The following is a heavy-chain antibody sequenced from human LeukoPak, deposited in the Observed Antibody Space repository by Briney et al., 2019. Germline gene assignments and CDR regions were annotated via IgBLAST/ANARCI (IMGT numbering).Heavy chain of an antibody. CDR2: INPSGGST. CDR1: GYTFTSYY. V-gene: IGHV1-46*01. Sequence: ASVKVSCKASGYTFTSYYMHWVRQAPGQGLEWMGIINPSGGSTSYAQKFQGRVTMTRDTSTSTVYMELSSLRSEDTAVYYCARDGLASLYDSSGYYLGNWFDPWGQGTLVTVSS. D-gene: IGHD3-22*01. CDR3: ARDGLASLYDSSGYYLGNWFDP. J-gene: IGHJ5*02.